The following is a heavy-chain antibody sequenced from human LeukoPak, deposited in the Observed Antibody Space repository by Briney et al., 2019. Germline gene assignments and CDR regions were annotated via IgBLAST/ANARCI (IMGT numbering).Heavy chain of an antibody. CDR2: IWYDGSNK. Sequence: GGPLRLSCAASGFTFSSYGMHWVRQASGKGLEWVAVIWYDGSNKYYADSVKGRFTISRDNSKNTLYLQMNSLRAEDTAVYYCAREGSWVIPELYGMDVWGQGTTVTVSS. CDR1: GFTFSSYG. D-gene: IGHD3-10*01. CDR3: AREGSWVIPELYGMDV. V-gene: IGHV3-33*01. J-gene: IGHJ6*02.